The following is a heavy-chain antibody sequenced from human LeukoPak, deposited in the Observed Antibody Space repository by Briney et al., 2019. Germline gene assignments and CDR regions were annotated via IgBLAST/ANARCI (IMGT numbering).Heavy chain of an antibody. Sequence: SETLSLTCTVSGGSISSSSYYWGWIRQPPGKGLEWIGSIYYSGSTYYNPPLKSRVTIPPDTSKKQFSLKLTSVTAADTAVYFCASSDSSGWSSGFHHWGQGTLVTVSS. CDR3: ASSDSSGWSSGFHH. CDR2: IYYSGST. V-gene: IGHV4-39*01. CDR1: GGSISSSSYY. J-gene: IGHJ1*01. D-gene: IGHD6-19*01.